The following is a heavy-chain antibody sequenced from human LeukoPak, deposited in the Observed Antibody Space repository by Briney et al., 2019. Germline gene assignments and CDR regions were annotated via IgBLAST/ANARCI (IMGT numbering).Heavy chain of an antibody. V-gene: IGHV3-11*01. CDR1: GLTFSDYY. Sequence: PGGSLRLSCAASGLTFSDYYMSWIRQAPGKGLEWVSYISSSGSTIYYADSVKGRFTISRDNAKNSLYLQMNSLRAEDTAVYYCARAASKGITGTAPVGSWGQGTLVTVSS. CDR2: ISSSGSTI. CDR3: ARAASKGITGTAPVGS. D-gene: IGHD1-20*01. J-gene: IGHJ4*02.